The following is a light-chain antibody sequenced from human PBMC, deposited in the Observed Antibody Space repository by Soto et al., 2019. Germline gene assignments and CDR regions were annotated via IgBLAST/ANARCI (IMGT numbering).Light chain of an antibody. CDR3: QPYDNWPPFT. CDR2: GAS. Sequence: EIEMTQSPATLSLTPGERATLYCWASQSVSSNLAWYQQKPGQAPRLLIYGASTRATGIPARFSGSGSGTEFTLTISSLQSEDFAVYYCQPYDNWPPFTSGQGTRLEIK. J-gene: IGKJ5*01. V-gene: IGKV3D-15*01. CDR1: QSVSSN.